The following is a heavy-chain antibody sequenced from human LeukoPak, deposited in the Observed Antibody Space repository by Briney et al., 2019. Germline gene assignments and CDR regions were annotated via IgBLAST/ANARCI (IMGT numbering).Heavy chain of an antibody. Sequence: PGGSLRLSCAASGFTFSSNWMSWVRQAPGKGLEWVANVKQDGSETYYVDSVKGRFTISRDNAKNSLFLQMNTLRVEDTAVYYCARAYSYAFEPWGQGTPVTVSS. CDR2: VKQDGSET. CDR3: ARAYSYAFEP. CDR1: GFTFSSNW. J-gene: IGHJ5*02. D-gene: IGHD5-18*01. V-gene: IGHV3-7*04.